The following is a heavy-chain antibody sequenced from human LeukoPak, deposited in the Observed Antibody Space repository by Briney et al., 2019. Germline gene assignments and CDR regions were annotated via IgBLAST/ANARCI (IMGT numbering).Heavy chain of an antibody. D-gene: IGHD1-26*01. J-gene: IGHJ4*02. CDR3: ARVGGATAVTMYFEY. V-gene: IGHV3-48*02. CDR1: GITFSGYS. Sequence: GGSLRLSCVVTGITFSGYSMIWVRQAPGKGLEWLSFMTTSGNTIFYAESVKDRFTISRDNAKKSLYLQMNSLRDEDTAVYYCARVGGATAVTMYFEYWGQGTLVTVSS. CDR2: MTTSGNTI.